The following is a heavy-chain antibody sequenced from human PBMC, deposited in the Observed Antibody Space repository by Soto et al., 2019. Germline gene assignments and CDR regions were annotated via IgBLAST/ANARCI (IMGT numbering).Heavy chain of an antibody. CDR1: CGYMISYD. D-gene: IGHD5-12*01. J-gene: IGHJ4*02. V-gene: IGHV4-59*08. CDR3: ARRIVATETFDY. CDR2: IYYAGST. Sequence: PLVTHSLPYTVFCGYMISYDGSCIRQPPGRGLEWIGFIYYAGSTKYNPSLNSRVTISVDTSKNQFSLTVTSVTAADTAVYYCARRIVATETFDYRGKGTLVIGSS.